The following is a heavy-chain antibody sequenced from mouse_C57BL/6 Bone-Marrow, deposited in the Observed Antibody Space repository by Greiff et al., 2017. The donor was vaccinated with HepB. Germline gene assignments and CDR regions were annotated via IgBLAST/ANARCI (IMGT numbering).Heavy chain of an antibody. J-gene: IGHJ2*01. CDR1: GYTFTDYN. CDR2: INPNNGGT. V-gene: IGHV1-18*01. Sequence: EVQLQQSGPELVKPGASVKILCKASGYTFTDYNMDWVKQSHGKSLEWIGDINPNNGGTIYNQKFKGKATLTVDKSSSTAYMELRILTSEDTAVYYCARGIDSSGFYYFDYWGQGTTLTVSS. CDR3: ARGIDSSGFYYFDY. D-gene: IGHD3-2*02.